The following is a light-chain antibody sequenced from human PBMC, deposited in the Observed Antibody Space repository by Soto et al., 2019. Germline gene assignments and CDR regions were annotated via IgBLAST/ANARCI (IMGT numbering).Light chain of an antibody. V-gene: IGKV1-9*01. CDR1: QDVSSY. Sequence: IQMTQSPSSLSAAVGDRVTITCRASQDVSSYLVWYQQKPGRAPELLIYAASTLQSGVPLRFSGSGSGTEFTLTISGLQPDDFATYYCQRYNDFQYVFGQGTKL. CDR2: AAS. CDR3: QRYNDFQYV. J-gene: IGKJ2*01.